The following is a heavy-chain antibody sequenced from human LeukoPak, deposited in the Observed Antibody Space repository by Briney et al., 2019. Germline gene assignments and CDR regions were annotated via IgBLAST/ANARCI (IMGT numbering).Heavy chain of an antibody. J-gene: IGHJ3*02. CDR1: GFTFSSYD. D-gene: IGHD3-10*01. CDR3: ARDSGIWFGTRDAFDI. CDR2: IGTAGDT. Sequence: PGGSLRLSCAASGFTFSSYDMHWVRHATGKGLEWVSAIGTAGDTYYPDSVKGRFTISRDNAKNTLYLEMNSLRVDDTALYHCARDSGIWFGTRDAFDIWGQGTMVTVST. V-gene: IGHV3-13*01.